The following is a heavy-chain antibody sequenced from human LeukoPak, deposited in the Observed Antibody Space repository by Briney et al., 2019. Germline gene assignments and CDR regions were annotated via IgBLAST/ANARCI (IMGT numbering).Heavy chain of an antibody. V-gene: IGHV3-23*01. CDR2: ISGSGGST. D-gene: IGHD2-21*02. Sequence: GGSLRLSCAASGFTFSSYAMSWVRQAPGKGLEWVSAISGSGGSTYYADSVKGRFTISRDNSKNTLYLQMNSLRAEDTAVYYCAKSAIDCGGVCYFFDAFDIWGQGTMVTVSS. CDR1: GFTFSSYA. CDR3: AKSAIDCGGVCYFFDAFDI. J-gene: IGHJ3*02.